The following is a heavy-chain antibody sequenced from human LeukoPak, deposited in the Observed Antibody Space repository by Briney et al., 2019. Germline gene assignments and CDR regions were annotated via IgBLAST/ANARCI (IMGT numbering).Heavy chain of an antibody. CDR2: IYPGDSDT. CDR3: ARPNIVATISGAFDI. Sequence: GESLKISCKGSGYSFTSYWIGWVRQMPGKGLEWMGIIYPGDSDTRYSPSFQGQVTISADKSISTAYLQWSSLKASDTAMYYCARPNIVATISGAFDIWGQGTMATVSS. V-gene: IGHV5-51*01. J-gene: IGHJ3*02. D-gene: IGHD5-12*01. CDR1: GYSFTSYW.